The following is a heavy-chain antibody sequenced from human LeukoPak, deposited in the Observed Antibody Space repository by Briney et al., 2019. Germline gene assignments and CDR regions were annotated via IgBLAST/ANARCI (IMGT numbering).Heavy chain of an antibody. J-gene: IGHJ4*02. V-gene: IGHV4-4*02. Sequence: PSGTLSLTCGVSGGSISNTNWWTWVRQPPGKGLEWIGEVNLQGSTSYNPSLKSRVAISVDKSENHISLKLTSVTAPDTAVYYCAREGGPYRPLDYSGQGTLVTVAS. CDR3: AREGGPYRPLDY. CDR2: VNLQGST. CDR1: GGSISNTNW.